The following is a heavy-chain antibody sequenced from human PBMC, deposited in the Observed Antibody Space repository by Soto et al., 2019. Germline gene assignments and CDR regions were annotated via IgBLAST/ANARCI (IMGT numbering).Heavy chain of an antibody. Sequence: PSETLSLTCTVSGGSISSYYWSWIRQPPGKGLEWIGHIYYSGSTNYNPSLKSRVSISVDTSKNQFSLKLSSVTAADTAVYYCARQSCSSTSCYSWVSWFDPWGQGTLVT. D-gene: IGHD2-2*01. J-gene: IGHJ5*02. CDR1: GGSISSYY. CDR2: IYYSGST. V-gene: IGHV4-59*08. CDR3: ARQSCSSTSCYSWVSWFDP.